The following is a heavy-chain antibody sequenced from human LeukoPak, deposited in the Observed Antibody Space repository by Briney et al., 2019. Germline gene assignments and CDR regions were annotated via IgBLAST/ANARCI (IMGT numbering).Heavy chain of an antibody. CDR3: ARNMLGYNYHYMDV. Sequence: QAGGSLRLSCAASGFTLNWMSWVRQAPGKGLEWVANIKQDGSEKYYVDSVKGRFTISRDNAKNSLYLQMNSLSAEDTALYYCARNMLGYNYHYMDVWGKGTTVTVSS. D-gene: IGHD2-8*01. V-gene: IGHV3-7*01. J-gene: IGHJ6*03. CDR1: GFTLNW. CDR2: IKQDGSEK.